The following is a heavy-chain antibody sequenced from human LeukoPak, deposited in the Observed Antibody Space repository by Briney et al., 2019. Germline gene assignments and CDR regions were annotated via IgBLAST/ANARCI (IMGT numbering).Heavy chain of an antibody. V-gene: IGHV4-4*07. Sequence: SETLSLTCSVSGDSINNNYWSWIRQPAGKGLEWIGRVYSSGSTKYNPSLRSRVTLSVDTSKNQFSLRLTGVTAADTAVYYCARGLKGTNAADYWGQGILVTVSS. CDR2: VYSSGST. CDR1: GDSINNNY. J-gene: IGHJ4*02. D-gene: IGHD2-8*01. CDR3: ARGLKGTNAADY.